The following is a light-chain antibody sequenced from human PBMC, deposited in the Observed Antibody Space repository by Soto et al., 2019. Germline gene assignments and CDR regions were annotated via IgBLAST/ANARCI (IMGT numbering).Light chain of an antibody. Sequence: EIVLTQSPGTLSLSPGERATLSCRASQSVSSNYLAWYQQKPGQAPRLLIYGASSRTTGNPDRFSGSGSGTDFTHTITRLEPEDFAVYYCQQYGSSPWTFGQGTKVEIK. CDR3: QQYGSSPWT. CDR2: GAS. CDR1: QSVSSNY. V-gene: IGKV3-20*01. J-gene: IGKJ1*01.